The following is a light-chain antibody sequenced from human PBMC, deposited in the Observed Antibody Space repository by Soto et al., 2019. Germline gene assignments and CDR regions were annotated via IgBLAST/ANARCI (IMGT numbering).Light chain of an antibody. CDR3: QQRSEWPRT. J-gene: IGKJ1*01. V-gene: IGKV3-11*01. CDR1: QSISSS. Sequence: EIVLTQSPDTLSLSPGERATVSCRASQSISSSLAWYQQKPGQAPRLLIYDASSRATGFPARFSGSGSGTDFTLTIGSLEPEDFAVYYCQQRSEWPRTFGQGTKVEIK. CDR2: DAS.